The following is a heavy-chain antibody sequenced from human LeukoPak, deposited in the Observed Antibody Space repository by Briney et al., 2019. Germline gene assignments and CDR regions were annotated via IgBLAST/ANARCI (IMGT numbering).Heavy chain of an antibody. CDR2: IYTSGST. D-gene: IGHD2-2*02. V-gene: IGHV4-4*09. J-gene: IGHJ4*02. Sequence: SETLSLTCTVSGGSISSYYWSWIRKPPGKGLEWIGYIYTSGSTNYNPSLKSRVTISVDTSKNQFSLKLSSVTAADTAVYYCARSGRIAPAAIFGFDYWGQGTLVTVSS. CDR1: GGSISSYY. CDR3: ARSGRIAPAAIFGFDY.